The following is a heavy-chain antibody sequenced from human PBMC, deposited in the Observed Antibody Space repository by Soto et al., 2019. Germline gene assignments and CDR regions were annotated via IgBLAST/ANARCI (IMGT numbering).Heavy chain of an antibody. Sequence: ETLSLTCTVSGGSISSSSYYWGWIRQPPGKGLEWIGSIYYSGSTYYNPSLKSRVTISVDTSKNQFSLKLISVTAADTAVYYCARSPAAGYYFDYWGQGTLVTVSS. V-gene: IGHV4-39*01. CDR3: ARSPAAGYYFDY. D-gene: IGHD6-13*01. CDR1: GGSISSSSYY. J-gene: IGHJ4*02. CDR2: IYYSGST.